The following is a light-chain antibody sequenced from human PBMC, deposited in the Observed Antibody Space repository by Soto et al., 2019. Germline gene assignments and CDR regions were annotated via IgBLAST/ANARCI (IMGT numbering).Light chain of an antibody. CDR1: QSVSSN. Sequence: DIVMTQSPATLSVSPGDRATLSCRASQSVSSNLAWYQQKPGQAPRLLIYGASTRATGIPVRFSGSGSGTEFTLTISSLHSEDFAVYYCQQYNNWPPLTFDGGTKVEIK. CDR2: GAS. CDR3: QQYNNWPPLT. V-gene: IGKV3-15*01. J-gene: IGKJ4*01.